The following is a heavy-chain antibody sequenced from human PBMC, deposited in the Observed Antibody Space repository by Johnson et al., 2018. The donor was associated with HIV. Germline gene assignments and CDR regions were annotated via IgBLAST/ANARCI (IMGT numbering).Heavy chain of an antibody. J-gene: IGHJ3*01. Sequence: QVQLVESGGGVVQPGRSLRLSCAASGFTFSQFAIHWVRQDPGKGLEWVAVISYDGSNKYYADSVKGRFTISRDNSKNTLYLQMNSLRAEDTAVYYCARDSTPWGGEHVGYAFDLWGRGTLVTISS. CDR3: ARDSTPWGGEHVGYAFDL. V-gene: IGHV3-30-3*01. CDR2: ISYDGSNK. CDR1: GFTFSQFA. D-gene: IGHD4-17*01.